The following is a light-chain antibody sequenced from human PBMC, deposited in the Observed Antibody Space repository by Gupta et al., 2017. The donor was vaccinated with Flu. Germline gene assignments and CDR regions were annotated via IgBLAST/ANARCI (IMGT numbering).Light chain of an antibody. J-gene: IGKJ1*01. CDR2: AAS. CDR3: QQSDNNFPWT. V-gene: IGKV1-39*01. CDR1: RSISNY. Sequence: DIQMTQSPSFVSASVGDRVTISCRASRSISNYLNWYQHKPGKAPRVLISAASALQAGVPSRFSGSGSGTDFTLTISSLQPEDIATYFCQQSDNNFPWTFGQGTKVEI.